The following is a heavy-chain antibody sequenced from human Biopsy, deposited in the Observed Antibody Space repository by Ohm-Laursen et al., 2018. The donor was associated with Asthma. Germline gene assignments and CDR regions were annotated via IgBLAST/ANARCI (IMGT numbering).Heavy chain of an antibody. CDR3: AKGHGDYVFPYFQH. V-gene: IGHV3-30*18. D-gene: IGHD4-17*01. J-gene: IGHJ1*01. CDR2: ISYDGSDK. Sequence: GQTLSLTCAASGFTFSSYGMHWVRQAPGKGLEWVAVISYDGSDKYYADSVKGRFTISRDNSKNTLYLQMNSLRAEDTAVYYCAKGHGDYVFPYFQHWGQGTLVTVSS. CDR1: GFTFSSYG.